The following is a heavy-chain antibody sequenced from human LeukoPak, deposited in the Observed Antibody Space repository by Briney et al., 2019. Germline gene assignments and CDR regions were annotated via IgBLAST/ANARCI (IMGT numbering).Heavy chain of an antibody. V-gene: IGHV1-24*01. CDR3: ATAYDSSGYADY. D-gene: IGHD3-22*01. Sequence: ASVTVSCKVSGYTLTELSMHWVRQAPGKGLEWMGGFDPEDGETIYAQKFQGRVTMTEDTSTDTAYMELSSLRSEDTAVYYCATAYDSSGYADYWGQGTLVTVSS. CDR2: FDPEDGET. J-gene: IGHJ4*02. CDR1: GYTLTELS.